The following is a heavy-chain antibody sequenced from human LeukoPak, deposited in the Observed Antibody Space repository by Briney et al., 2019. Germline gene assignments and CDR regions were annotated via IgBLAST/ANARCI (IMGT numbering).Heavy chain of an antibody. D-gene: IGHD3-3*02. CDR2: ISGRDSST. V-gene: IGHV3-23*01. Sequence: GRSLRLSCAASGFTLSSYAMNWVRQAPGKGLEWVSAISGRDSSTYYADSVKGRFTISRDNSKNTLYLQMNSLRAEDTAVYYCAKIRPPAYDIWGQGTMVTVSS. J-gene: IGHJ3*02. CDR3: AKIRPPAYDI. CDR1: GFTLSSYA.